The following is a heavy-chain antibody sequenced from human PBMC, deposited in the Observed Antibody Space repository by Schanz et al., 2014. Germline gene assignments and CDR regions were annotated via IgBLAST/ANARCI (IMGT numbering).Heavy chain of an antibody. Sequence: QVQLQESGPGLVKPSDTLSLTCAVSGGSISNNYWGWIRQPPGKGLEWIGEIFHSGTTNYNPSLESRVTISVDKSKNQFSLILSSMTAADTAVYYCTRSTLWSYDVWGRGTMVIVSS. D-gene: IGHD2-21*01. J-gene: IGHJ3*01. V-gene: IGHV4-59*07. CDR1: GGSISNNY. CDR3: TRSTLWSYDV. CDR2: IFHSGTT.